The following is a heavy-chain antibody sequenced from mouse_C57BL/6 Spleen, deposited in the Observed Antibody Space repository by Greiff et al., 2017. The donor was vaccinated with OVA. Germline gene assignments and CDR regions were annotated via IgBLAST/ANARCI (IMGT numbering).Heavy chain of an antibody. Sequence: EVQRVESGPGLVKPSQSLSLTCSVTGYSITSGYYWNWIRQFPGNKLEWMGYISYDGSNNYNPSLNNRISITRDTSKNQFFLKLNSVTTEDTATYYCARGVITTVVAPAYWGQGTLVTVSA. V-gene: IGHV3-6*01. CDR3: ARGVITTVVAPAY. CDR2: ISYDGSN. D-gene: IGHD1-1*01. J-gene: IGHJ3*01. CDR1: GYSITSGYY.